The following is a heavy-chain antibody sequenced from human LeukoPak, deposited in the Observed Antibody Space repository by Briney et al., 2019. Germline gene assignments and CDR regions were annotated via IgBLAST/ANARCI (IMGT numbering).Heavy chain of an antibody. D-gene: IGHD4-17*01. V-gene: IGHV4-4*07. J-gene: IGHJ3*02. CDR1: GVSISSYY. Sequence: SETLSLTCTVSGVSISSYYWSWIRQPAGKGLEWIGRIYASGSTNYNPSLKSRVTMSVDTSKNQFSLKLSSVTAADTAVYYCARDLGATTVTKSGNAFDIWGQGTMVTVSS. CDR3: ARDLGATTVTKSGNAFDI. CDR2: IYASGST.